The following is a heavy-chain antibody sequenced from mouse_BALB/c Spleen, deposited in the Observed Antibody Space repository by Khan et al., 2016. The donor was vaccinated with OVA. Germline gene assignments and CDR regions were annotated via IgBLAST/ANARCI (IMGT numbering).Heavy chain of an antibody. V-gene: IGHV2-2*02. Sequence: VELVESGPGLVQPSQSLSITCTVSGFSLTTYGVHWVRQSPGKGLEWLGVIWGGGSTDNNAAFLSRLSISKDNSKSQVFFKMNSLETNDTAIYYGARNYDYDEGLAYWGQGTLVTVSA. CDR2: IWGGGST. J-gene: IGHJ3*01. CDR1: GFSLTTYG. CDR3: ARNYDYDEGLAY. D-gene: IGHD2-4*01.